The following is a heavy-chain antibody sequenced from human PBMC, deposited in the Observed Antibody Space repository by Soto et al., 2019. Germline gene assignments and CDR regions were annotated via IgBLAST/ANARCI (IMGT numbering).Heavy chain of an antibody. CDR3: ATGVPPYYDFWSGYLTAPHYYYYMDV. CDR1: GFTFSSYA. V-gene: IGHV3-23*01. Sequence: SGGSLRLSCAASGFTFSSYAMSWVRQAPGKGLEWVSAISGSGGSTYYADSVKGRFTISRDNSKNTLYLQMNSLRAEDTAVYYCATGVPPYYDFWSGYLTAPHYYYYMDVWGKGTTVTVSS. D-gene: IGHD3-3*01. J-gene: IGHJ6*03. CDR2: ISGSGGST.